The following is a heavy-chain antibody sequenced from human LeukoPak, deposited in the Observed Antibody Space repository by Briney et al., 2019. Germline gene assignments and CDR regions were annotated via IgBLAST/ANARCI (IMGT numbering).Heavy chain of an antibody. CDR2: IIPILNTV. V-gene: IGHV1-69*05. J-gene: IGHJ4*02. D-gene: IGHD5-18*01. Sequence: GASVKVSCKASGGTFSSYAIGWVRQAPGQGLEWMGVIIPILNTVAYAQKFQGRVTINTGGSTSTAHMELSSLGSEDTAVYYCARREGDNTYGYYFDDWGQGTLVTVSS. CDR3: ARREGDNTYGYYFDD. CDR1: GGTFSSYA.